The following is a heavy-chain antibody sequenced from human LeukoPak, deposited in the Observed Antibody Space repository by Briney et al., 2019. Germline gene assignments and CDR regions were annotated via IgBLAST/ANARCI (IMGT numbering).Heavy chain of an antibody. V-gene: IGHV3-23*01. J-gene: IGHJ4*02. CDR2: ISGSGDNT. CDR1: GFTFSSYP. Sequence: GGSLRLSCAASGFTFSSYPMSWVRQAPGKGLEWVSSISGSGDNTYYADSVKGRFTISRDNSKNTLYLQFNRLRDEDTAVYYCAKDYMIWGVNNFEYWGQGTQVTVSS. D-gene: IGHD3-10*01. CDR3: AKDYMIWGVNNFEY.